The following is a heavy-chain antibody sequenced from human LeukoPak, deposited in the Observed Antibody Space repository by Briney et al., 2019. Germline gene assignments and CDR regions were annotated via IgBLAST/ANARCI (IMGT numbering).Heavy chain of an antibody. CDR1: GFTFSSYW. Sequence: PGGSLRLSCAASGFTFSSYWMSWVRQAPGKGLEWVANIKQDGSEKYYVDSVKGRFTISRDNAKNSLYLQMNSLRAEDTAVYYCARDAAAGYPMGWFDPWGQGTLVTVSS. V-gene: IGHV3-7*01. CDR2: IKQDGSEK. J-gene: IGHJ5*02. CDR3: ARDAAAGYPMGWFDP. D-gene: IGHD3-9*01.